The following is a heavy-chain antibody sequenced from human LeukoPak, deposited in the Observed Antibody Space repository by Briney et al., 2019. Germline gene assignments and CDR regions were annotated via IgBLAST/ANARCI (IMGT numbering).Heavy chain of an antibody. CDR2: IYDTGST. J-gene: IGHJ4*02. CDR3: QSRFLEWLLDY. Sequence: PSETLSLTCTVSGDSIRSNNYYWGWIRQPPGKGLEWIGSIYDTGSTFYNPSLKSRVIISVDTSKNQFSLKLSSVTAADTAVYYCQSRFLEWLLDYWGQGTLVTVSS. CDR1: GDSIRSNNYY. V-gene: IGHV4-39*01. D-gene: IGHD3-3*01.